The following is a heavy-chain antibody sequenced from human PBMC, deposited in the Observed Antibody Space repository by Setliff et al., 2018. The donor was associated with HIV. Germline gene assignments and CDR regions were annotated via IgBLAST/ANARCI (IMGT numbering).Heavy chain of an antibody. CDR1: GGSFSGYY. Sequence: ETLSLTCAVYGGSFSGYYWSWVRQPPGNGLEWIGSIYHTGSTYYKPSLKSRVTISVDTSKNQFSLRLSSVAAGDTAVYYCARSIVPVASGYYYYGMDVWGQGTTVTVS. V-gene: IGHV4-34*01. CDR2: IYHTGST. CDR3: ARSIVPVASGYYYYGMDV. J-gene: IGHJ6*02. D-gene: IGHD3-3*01.